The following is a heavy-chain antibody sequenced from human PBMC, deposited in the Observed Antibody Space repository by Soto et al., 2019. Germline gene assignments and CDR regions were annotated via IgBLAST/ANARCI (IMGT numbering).Heavy chain of an antibody. Sequence: GGSLRLSCAASGFTFSSYAMHWVRQAPGKGLEWVAVISYDGSNKYYADSVKGRFTISRDNSKNTLYLQMNSLRAEDTAVYYCARDLGGIGDYYFDYWGQGTLVTVSS. CDR1: GFTFSSYA. CDR3: ARDLGGIGDYYFDY. J-gene: IGHJ4*02. V-gene: IGHV3-30-3*01. CDR2: ISYDGSNK. D-gene: IGHD2-21*01.